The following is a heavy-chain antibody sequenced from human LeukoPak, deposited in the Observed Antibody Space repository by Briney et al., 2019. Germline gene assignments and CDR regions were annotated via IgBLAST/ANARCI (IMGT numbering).Heavy chain of an antibody. Sequence: PSETLSLTCAVYGGSFSGYYWSWIRQPPGKGLEWIGEINHSGSTNYNPSLKSRVTISVDTSKNQFSLKLSSVTAADTAVYYCARAPPILGVVLDWFDPWGQGTLVTVSS. CDR1: GGSFSGYY. V-gene: IGHV4-34*01. D-gene: IGHD3-3*01. CDR3: ARAPPILGVVLDWFDP. CDR2: INHSGST. J-gene: IGHJ5*02.